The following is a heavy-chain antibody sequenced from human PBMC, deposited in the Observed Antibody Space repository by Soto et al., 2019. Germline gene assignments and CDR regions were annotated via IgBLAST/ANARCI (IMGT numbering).Heavy chain of an antibody. J-gene: IGHJ4*02. D-gene: IGHD2-2*01. CDR2: IKQDGSER. Sequence: GGSLRLSCAASGFAFSSYWMSWVRQAPGKGLEWVANIKQDGSERYYVDSVKGRFTISRDKAKNSLYLQMNSLRAEDTAVYYCARGGSSTRFMDYWGQGTLVTVSS. CDR1: GFAFSSYW. CDR3: ARGGSSTRFMDY. V-gene: IGHV3-7*03.